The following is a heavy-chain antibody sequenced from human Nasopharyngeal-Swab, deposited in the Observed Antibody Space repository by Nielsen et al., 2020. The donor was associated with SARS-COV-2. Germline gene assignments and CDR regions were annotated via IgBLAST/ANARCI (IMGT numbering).Heavy chain of an antibody. J-gene: IGHJ6*02. V-gene: IGHV3-74*01. CDR2: IHGDGTST. D-gene: IGHD3-16*02. Sequence: GESLKISCEASGFTFRNYWMHWVRQAPGKGLVWVSRIHGDGTSTSYGDSVKDRFTISRDNAKNTLFLQMHSLRAEDTAVYYCARDSVMVSFGGVIAYPLNGMDVWGQGTSVTVSS. CDR3: ARDSVMVSFGGVIAYPLNGMDV. CDR1: GFTFRNYW.